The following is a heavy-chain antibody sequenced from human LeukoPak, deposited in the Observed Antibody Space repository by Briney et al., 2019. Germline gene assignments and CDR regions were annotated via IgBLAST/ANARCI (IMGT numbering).Heavy chain of an antibody. D-gene: IGHD3-3*01. CDR3: ARDDRATIFGVVITGDNWFDP. CDR2: ISYDGSDK. V-gene: IGHV3-30*04. Sequence: PGGSLRLSCAASGFTFSSYAMHWVRQAPGKGLEWVAVISYDGSDKYYADSVKGRFTISRDNSKNTLYLQMNSLRAEDTAVYYCARDDRATIFGVVITGDNWFDPWGQGTLVTVSS. CDR1: GFTFSSYA. J-gene: IGHJ5*02.